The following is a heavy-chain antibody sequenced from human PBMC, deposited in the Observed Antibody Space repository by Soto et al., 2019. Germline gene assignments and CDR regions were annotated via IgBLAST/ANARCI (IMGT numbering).Heavy chain of an antibody. Sequence: DVQVVQSGGGLVQPGGSLKLSCAASGFAFNDSAMHWVLQASGKGLEWVARVRSKTNNYATAYPVSVRGRFTVSRDDSMGTTYLQMNSLKTEDTAMYYCTNNFVWGQGVLVTVSS. CDR3: TNNFV. CDR1: GFAFNDSA. J-gene: IGHJ4*02. CDR2: VRSKTNNYAT. V-gene: IGHV3-73*01. D-gene: IGHD2-15*01.